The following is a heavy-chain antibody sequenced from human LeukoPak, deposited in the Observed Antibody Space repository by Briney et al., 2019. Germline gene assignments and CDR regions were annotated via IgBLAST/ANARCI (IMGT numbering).Heavy chain of an antibody. CDR3: AKVLAEISDHDAFDI. J-gene: IGHJ3*02. D-gene: IGHD3-16*01. CDR1: GFTFSSYE. Sequence: PGGSLRLSCAASGFTFSSYEMNWVRQAPGKGLEWVSAISGSGGSTYYADSVKGRFTISRDNSKNTLYLQMNSLRAEDTAVYYCAKVLAEISDHDAFDIWGQGTMVTVSS. CDR2: ISGSGGST. V-gene: IGHV3-23*01.